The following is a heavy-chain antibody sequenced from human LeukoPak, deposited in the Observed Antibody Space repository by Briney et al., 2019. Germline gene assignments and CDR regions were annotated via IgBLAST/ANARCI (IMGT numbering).Heavy chain of an antibody. J-gene: IGHJ4*02. CDR2: IYTSGST. Sequence: SETLSLTCTVSGGSISSGSYYWSWIRQPAGKGLEWIGRIYTSGSTNYNPSLKSRVTISVDTSKNQFSLKLSSVTAADTAVYYCASWVPPSLDYWGQGTLVTVSS. CDR1: GGSISSGSYY. V-gene: IGHV4-61*02. CDR3: ASWVPPSLDY. D-gene: IGHD3-16*01.